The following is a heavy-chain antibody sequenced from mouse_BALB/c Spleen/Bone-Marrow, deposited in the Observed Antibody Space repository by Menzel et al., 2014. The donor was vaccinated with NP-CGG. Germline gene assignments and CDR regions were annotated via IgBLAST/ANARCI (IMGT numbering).Heavy chain of an antibody. V-gene: IGHV1-77*01. CDR3: ARDWDYYAIDY. CDR2: IYPRSDNT. Sequence: QVQLQQSGAELARPGASVKLSCKASGYTFTDYYINWVKQRTGQGLEWIGEIYPRSDNTYYNEKFKGKATLTADKSSSTPYLRLTSLTSVDSAVYFCARDWDYYAIDYWGQRASVSVSS. D-gene: IGHD4-1*01. CDR1: GYTFTDYY. J-gene: IGHJ4*01.